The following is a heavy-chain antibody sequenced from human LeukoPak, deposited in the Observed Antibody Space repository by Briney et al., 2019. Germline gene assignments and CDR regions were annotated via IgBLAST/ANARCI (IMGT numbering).Heavy chain of an antibody. V-gene: IGHV4-39*02. CDR2: IYYNGTT. Sequence: SDTLTLTCTLSGDLLRDSDNYWAWARQPPGKALEWNGIIYYNGTTIYNASLKNGLTVSIETYKNHIFLKLTSVTSADAAVFFCSRSHFNLYFDFWGQGTLVPVSS. J-gene: IGHJ4*02. CDR1: GDLLRDSDNY. CDR3: SRSHFNLYFDF. D-gene: IGHD3-3*02.